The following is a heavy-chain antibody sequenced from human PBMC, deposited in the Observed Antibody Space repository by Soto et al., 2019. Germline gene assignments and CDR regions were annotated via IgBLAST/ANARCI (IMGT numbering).Heavy chain of an antibody. CDR2: ISSNGGST. Sequence: GGSLRLSCSASGFTFSSYAMHWVRQAPGKGLEYVSAISSNGGSTYYADSVKGRFTISRDNSKNTLYLQMSSLRAEDTAVYYCVKDRELLWFGEFGDDAFDIWGQGTMVTVSS. CDR3: VKDRELLWFGEFGDDAFDI. V-gene: IGHV3-64D*08. J-gene: IGHJ3*02. D-gene: IGHD3-10*01. CDR1: GFTFSSYA.